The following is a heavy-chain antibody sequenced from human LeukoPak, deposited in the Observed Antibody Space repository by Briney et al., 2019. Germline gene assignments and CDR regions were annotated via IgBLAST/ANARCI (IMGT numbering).Heavy chain of an antibody. V-gene: IGHV4-59*08. CDR3: ARHSSGWYVSDY. CDR1: GFTFGTYA. D-gene: IGHD6-19*01. J-gene: IGHJ4*02. Sequence: GSLRLSCAASGFTFGTYAMSWIRQPPGKGLEWIGYINYSGSTNYNPSLKSRVTISVDTSKKQLSLKLSSVTAADTAVYYCARHSSGWYVSDYWGQGTLVTVSS. CDR2: INYSGST.